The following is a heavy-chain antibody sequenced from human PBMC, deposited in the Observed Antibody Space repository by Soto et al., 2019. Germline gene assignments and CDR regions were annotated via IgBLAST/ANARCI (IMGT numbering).Heavy chain of an antibody. D-gene: IGHD6-6*01. CDR1: GYSFTSYW. CDR3: ERGQLGYYYYGVDV. CDR2: IDPSDSYT. V-gene: IGHV5-10-1*01. J-gene: IGHJ6*01. Sequence: ESLKISCKSSGYSFTSYWITWVRQMPGKGLEWMGTIDPSDSYTNYSPSFQGHVTVSADKSISTAYLQWISLKASDTALYYCERGQLGYYYYGVDVWGQGNTVTVYS.